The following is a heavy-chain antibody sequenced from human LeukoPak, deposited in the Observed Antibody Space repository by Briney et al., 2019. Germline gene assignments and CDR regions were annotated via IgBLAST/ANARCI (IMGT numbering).Heavy chain of an antibody. CDR3: ARGWIGLWYFDL. V-gene: IGHV4-39*07. Sequence: SETLSLTCTVSGGSVSRSSYYWGWIRQPPGKGLEWIGNIYYSGSTYYNPSLKSRVTISLDTSKNQFSLKLSSVTAADTAVYYCARGWIGLWYFDLWGRGTLVTVSS. J-gene: IGHJ2*01. CDR1: GGSVSRSSYY. D-gene: IGHD5-12*01. CDR2: IYYSGST.